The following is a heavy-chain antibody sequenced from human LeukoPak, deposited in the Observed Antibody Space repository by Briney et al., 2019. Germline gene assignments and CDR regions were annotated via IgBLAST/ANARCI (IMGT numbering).Heavy chain of an antibody. CDR2: INSDGSST. J-gene: IGHJ4*02. CDR3: ARDQTMEWYNAKEFDY. CDR1: GFTFSNYW. V-gene: IGHV3-74*01. D-gene: IGHD3-3*01. Sequence: GGSLRLSCAASGFTFSNYWMFWVRQAPGKGLVWVSRINSDGSSTSYADSVKGRFTISRDNAKNTLYLQMNSLRAEDTAVYYCARDQTMEWYNAKEFDYWGQGTLVTVSS.